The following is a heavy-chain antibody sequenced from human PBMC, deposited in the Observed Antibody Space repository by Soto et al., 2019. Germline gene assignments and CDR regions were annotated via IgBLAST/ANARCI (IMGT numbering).Heavy chain of an antibody. CDR2: MNPNSGNT. Sequence: ASVKVSCKASGYTFTSYDINWVRQATGQGLEWMGWMNPNSGNTGYAQKFQGRVTMTRNTSISTAYMELSSLRSEDTAVYYCAREVGYYYGMEGWGQGTTVTVSS. CDR3: AREVGYYYGMEG. V-gene: IGHV1-8*01. D-gene: IGHD1-26*01. CDR1: GYTFTSYD. J-gene: IGHJ6*02.